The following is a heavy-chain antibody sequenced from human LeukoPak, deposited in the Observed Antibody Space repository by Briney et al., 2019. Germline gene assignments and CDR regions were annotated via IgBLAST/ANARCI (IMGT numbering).Heavy chain of an antibody. J-gene: IGHJ6*03. CDR1: GYTFTSYG. Sequence: ASVKVSCKASGYTFTSYGISWVRQAPGQGLEWMGWISAYNGNTSYAQKLQGRVTMTTDTSTSTAYMELRSLRSDDTAVYYCARVRELRDSSYYMDVWGKGTTVTVSS. D-gene: IGHD3-16*01. CDR3: ARVRELRDSSYYMDV. V-gene: IGHV1-18*01. CDR2: ISAYNGNT.